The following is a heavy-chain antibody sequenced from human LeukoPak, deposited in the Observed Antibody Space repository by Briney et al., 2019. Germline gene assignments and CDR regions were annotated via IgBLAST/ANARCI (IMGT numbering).Heavy chain of an antibody. V-gene: IGHV3-7*03. CDR1: GFTFSSYW. J-gene: IGHJ4*02. CDR2: IKQDGSGK. Sequence: GGSLRLSCAASGFTFSSYWMSWVRQAPGKGLEWVANIKQDGSGKYYVDSVKGRFTISRDNAKNSLYLQMNSLRAEDTAVYYCARDGPGIAAAAPRYWGQGTLVTVSS. CDR3: ARDGPGIAAAAPRY. D-gene: IGHD6-13*01.